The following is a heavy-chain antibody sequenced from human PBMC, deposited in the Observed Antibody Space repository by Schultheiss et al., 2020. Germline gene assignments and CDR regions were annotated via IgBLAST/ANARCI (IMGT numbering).Heavy chain of an antibody. J-gene: IGHJ4*02. Sequence: ASVKVSCKASGGTFSSYAISWVRQAPGQGLEWMGIINPSGGNTNYAQKLQGRVTMTTDTSTSTAYMELRSLRSDDTAVYYCAKEPRGILTGYYFFDYWGQGTLVTVSS. D-gene: IGHD3-9*01. CDR2: INPSGGNT. V-gene: IGHV1-18*01. CDR1: GGTFSSYA. CDR3: AKEPRGILTGYYFFDY.